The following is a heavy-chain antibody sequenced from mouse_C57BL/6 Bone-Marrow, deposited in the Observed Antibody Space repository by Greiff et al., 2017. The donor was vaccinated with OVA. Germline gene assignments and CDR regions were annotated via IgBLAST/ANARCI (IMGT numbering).Heavy chain of an antibody. V-gene: IGHV2-2*01. CDR2: IWSGGST. Sequence: VKLMESGPGLVQPSQSLSITCTVSGFSLTSYGVHWVRQSPGKGLEWLGVIWSGGSTDYNAAFISRLSISKDNSKSQVFFKMNSLQADDTAIYYCARNFLTTVVAEMDYWGQGTSVTVSS. CDR1: GFSLTSYG. CDR3: ARNFLTTVVAEMDY. D-gene: IGHD1-1*01. J-gene: IGHJ4*01.